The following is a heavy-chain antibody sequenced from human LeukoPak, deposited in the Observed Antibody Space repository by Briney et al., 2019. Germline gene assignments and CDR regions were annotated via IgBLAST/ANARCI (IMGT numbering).Heavy chain of an antibody. CDR1: GFTFSYFW. CDR2: IISPSTTI. J-gene: IGHJ4*02. CDR3: ARNGRYCATATCLDF. V-gene: IGHV3-48*01. D-gene: IGHD2-15*01. Sequence: GGSLRLSCAASGFTFSYFWMNWVRQAPGMGLEWISYIISPSTTIYYADSVEGRFTISRDNAKNSLYLQMDSLRAEDTAVYYCARNGRYCATATCLDFWGQGTLVTVSS.